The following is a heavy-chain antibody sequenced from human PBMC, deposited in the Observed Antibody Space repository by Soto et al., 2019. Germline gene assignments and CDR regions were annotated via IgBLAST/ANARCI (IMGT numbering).Heavy chain of an antibody. CDR2: IWYDGSDK. V-gene: IGHV3-33*08. CDR3: ARDPLGYYDSSGYPEFEY. CDR1: TFTFSNHW. D-gene: IGHD3-22*01. Sequence: GGSLRLSCAASTFTFSNHWMSLVRQSPGKGLEWVAVIWYDGSDKYYADSVKGRFTISRDNSKNTLYLQMNSLRAEETAVYYCARDPLGYYDSSGYPEFEYWGQGTMLTVSS. J-gene: IGHJ4*02.